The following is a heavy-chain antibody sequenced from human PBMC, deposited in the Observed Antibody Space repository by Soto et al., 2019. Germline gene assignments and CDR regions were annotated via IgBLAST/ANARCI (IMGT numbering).Heavy chain of an antibody. Sequence: PSETLSLTCTVSGGSISSSSYYWGWIRQPPGKGLEWIGSIYYSGSTYYNPSLKSRVTISVDTSKNQFSLKLSSVTAADTAVYYCARRRDYYDSSGYWVYWGQGTLVTV. D-gene: IGHD3-22*01. CDR2: IYYSGST. CDR1: GGSISSSSYY. J-gene: IGHJ4*02. CDR3: ARRRDYYDSSGYWVY. V-gene: IGHV4-39*01.